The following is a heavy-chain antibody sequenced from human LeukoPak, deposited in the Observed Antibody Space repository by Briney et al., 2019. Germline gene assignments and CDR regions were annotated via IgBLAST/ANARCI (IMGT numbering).Heavy chain of an antibody. Sequence: SETLSLTCAVYGGSFSGYYWSWIRQPPGKGLEWIGYIYYSGSTYYSPSLKSRVTISVDTSKNQFSLKLSSVTAADTAVYYCARDSRQSNYFDYWGQGTLVTVSS. V-gene: IGHV4-59*12. CDR1: GGSFSGYY. J-gene: IGHJ4*02. CDR3: ARDSRQSNYFDY. CDR2: IYYSGST.